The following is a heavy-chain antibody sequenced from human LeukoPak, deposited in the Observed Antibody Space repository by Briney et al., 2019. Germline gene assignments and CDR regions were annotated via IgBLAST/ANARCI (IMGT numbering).Heavy chain of an antibody. V-gene: IGHV3-11*01. CDR2: ISSAARTT. CDR1: GFTFSDYS. D-gene: IGHD3-22*01. J-gene: IGHJ4*02. Sequence: PGGSLRLSCAVSGFTFSDYSMTWIRQAPGKGLEWVSYISSAARTTYYADSVKGRFTISRDNAKNSLYLQMNSLRAEDTAVYYCARDLRLTTTVVGPLDYWGQGTLVTVSS. CDR3: ARDLRLTTTVVGPLDY.